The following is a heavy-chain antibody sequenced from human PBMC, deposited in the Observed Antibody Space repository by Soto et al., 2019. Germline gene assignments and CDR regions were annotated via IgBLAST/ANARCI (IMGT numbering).Heavy chain of an antibody. CDR3: VRATAARQRDYSYHYYLHI. CDR1: GYTFINYS. Sequence: ASVKVSCKASGYTFINYSIPWVRQAPGQGLEWMGGIIPIGGSTVYAQKFQGRVTLTRDTSTSTVYVALSSLRSDDTAVYFCVRATAARQRDYSYHYYLHIWGKGTTVTVSS. CDR2: IIPIGGST. V-gene: IGHV1-46*03. J-gene: IGHJ6*03. D-gene: IGHD6-6*01.